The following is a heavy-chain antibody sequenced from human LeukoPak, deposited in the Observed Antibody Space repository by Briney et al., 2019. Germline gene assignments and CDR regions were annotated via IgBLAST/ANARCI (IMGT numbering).Heavy chain of an antibody. CDR1: GYTFTGYY. V-gene: IGHV1-2*02. J-gene: IGHJ5*02. CDR3: VRVPMVRGVSNWFDP. D-gene: IGHD3-10*01. CDR2: INPNSGGT. Sequence: ASVKVSCKASGYTFTGYYMHWVRQAPGQGLEWMGWINPNSGGTNYAQKFQGRVTMTRDTSISTAFMELSSLRSEDTAVYYCVRVPMVRGVSNWFDPWGQGTLVTVSS.